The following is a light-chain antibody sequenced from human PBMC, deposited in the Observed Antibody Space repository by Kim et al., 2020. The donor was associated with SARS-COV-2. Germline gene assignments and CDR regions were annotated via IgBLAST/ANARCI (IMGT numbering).Light chain of an antibody. CDR1: QSISSV. CDR2: QAS. J-gene: IGKJ2*01. Sequence: LSASVGDRITITCRASQSISSVLAWYQQKPGKAPKLLVYQASTLQSGVPSRFTGSGSGTEFTLTINSLQPDDFATYYCQQYFSYSTFGQGTKLEIK. CDR3: QQYFSYST. V-gene: IGKV1-5*03.